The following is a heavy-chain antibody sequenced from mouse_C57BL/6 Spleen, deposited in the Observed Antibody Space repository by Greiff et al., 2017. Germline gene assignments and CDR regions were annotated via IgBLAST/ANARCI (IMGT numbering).Heavy chain of an antibody. CDR2: IDPETGGT. Sequence: VQLQQSGAELVRPGASVTLSCKASGYTFTDYEMHWVKQTPVHGLEWIGAIDPETGGTAYNQKFKGKAILTADKSSSTAYMELRSLTSEDSSVYYCTRAYGGDLAWFAYWGQGTLVTVSA. CDR3: TRAYGGDLAWFAY. CDR1: GYTFTDYE. V-gene: IGHV1-15*01. J-gene: IGHJ3*01. D-gene: IGHD1-1*02.